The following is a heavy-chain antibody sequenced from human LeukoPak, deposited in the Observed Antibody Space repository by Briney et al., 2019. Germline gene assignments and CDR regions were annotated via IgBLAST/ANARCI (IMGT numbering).Heavy chain of an antibody. CDR3: AKGHYGGYYYFDY. J-gene: IGHJ4*02. CDR2: ISGSGGST. V-gene: IGHV3-23*01. D-gene: IGHD4-17*01. Sequence: GGSLRLSCATSGFIFSSYAMSWVRQTPGKGLECVSTISGSGGSTYYADSVKGRFTISRDNSKNTLYLQMNSLRAEDTAVYYCAKGHYGGYYYFDYWGQGTLVTVSS. CDR1: GFIFSSYA.